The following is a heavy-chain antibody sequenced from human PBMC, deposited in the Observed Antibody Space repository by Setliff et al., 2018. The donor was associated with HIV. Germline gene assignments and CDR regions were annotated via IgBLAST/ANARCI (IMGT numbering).Heavy chain of an antibody. CDR2: IYHSGSS. CDR1: GDSISSGSYY. CDR3: ARVQMAYAAFDV. D-gene: IGHD4-17*01. Sequence: SETLSLTCTVSGDSISSGSYYWNWIRQPAGKGLEWIGSIYHSGSSDNNPSLKSRVTLSVDTSKHQFSLKLSSVTAADTAVYYCARVQMAYAAFDVWGQGTMVTVSS. V-gene: IGHV4-61*10. J-gene: IGHJ3*01.